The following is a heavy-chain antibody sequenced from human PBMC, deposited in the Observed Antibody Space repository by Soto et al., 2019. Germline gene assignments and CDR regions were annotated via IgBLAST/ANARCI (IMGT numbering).Heavy chain of an antibody. CDR2: INHSGST. CDR1: GGSFSGYY. V-gene: IGHV4-34*01. D-gene: IGHD3-3*01. Sequence: PSETLSLTCAVYGGSFSGYYWSWIRQPPGKGLEWIGEINHSGSTNYNPSLKSRVTISVDTSKNQFSLKLSSVTAADTAVYYCAREKRYDFWSPLYWFDPWGQGTLVTVSS. J-gene: IGHJ5*02. CDR3: AREKRYDFWSPLYWFDP.